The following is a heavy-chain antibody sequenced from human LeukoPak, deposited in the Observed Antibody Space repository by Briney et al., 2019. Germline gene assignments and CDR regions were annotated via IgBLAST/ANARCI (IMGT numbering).Heavy chain of an antibody. J-gene: IGHJ4*02. V-gene: IGHV3-30*02. CDR1: ASTLSSYG. CDR3: AKDRYDSSGYYPFDY. Sequence: PGGSLRLSCAPSASTLSSYGMHWVRQAQGRGLEWEEFIWYVGSNNYYASSVKGRFTIPTDNSKNPMLLQINSVRVKDPAVTYRAKDRYDSSGYYPFDYWGQGTLVTVSS. D-gene: IGHD3-22*01. CDR2: IWYVGSNN.